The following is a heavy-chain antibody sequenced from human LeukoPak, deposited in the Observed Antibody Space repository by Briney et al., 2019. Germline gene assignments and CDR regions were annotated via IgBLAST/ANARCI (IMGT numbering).Heavy chain of an antibody. J-gene: IGHJ4*02. CDR1: GYTFTSYG. Sequence: ASVKVSCKASGYTFTSYGISWVRQAPGQGLEWMGWINPNSGGTNYAQKFQGRVTMTRDTSISTAYMELSRLRSDDTAVYYCARGDRWFGELFSYWGQGTLVTVSS. CDR2: INPNSGGT. CDR3: ARGDRWFGELFSY. D-gene: IGHD3-10*01. V-gene: IGHV1-2*02.